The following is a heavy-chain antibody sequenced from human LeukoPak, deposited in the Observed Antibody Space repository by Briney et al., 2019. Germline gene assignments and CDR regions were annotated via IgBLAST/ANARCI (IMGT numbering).Heavy chain of an antibody. V-gene: IGHV3-23*01. CDR3: AKDLGSGYSYGYFDY. CDR1: GFTFSNYA. Sequence: GGSLRLSCAASGFTFSNYAMSWVRQAPGKGLEWVSAISGSGYSTYDADSVKGRFTISRDNSQNTLYLQMNSLRAEDTAVYYCAKDLGSGYSYGYFDYWGQGTLVTASS. CDR2: ISGSGYST. D-gene: IGHD5-18*01. J-gene: IGHJ4*02.